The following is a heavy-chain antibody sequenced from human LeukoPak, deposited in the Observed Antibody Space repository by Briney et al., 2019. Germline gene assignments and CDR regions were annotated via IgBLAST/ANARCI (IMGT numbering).Heavy chain of an antibody. D-gene: IGHD6-19*01. CDR2: LYTSGST. J-gene: IGHJ4*02. CDR3: ACSSSGWFWNY. Sequence: SDPLSLPCTLCDRPISSYYWRWIRQPAGKGRECIGRLYTSGSTNYNPPLKSRVTMSVDTSKNQFSLKLSSVTAADTAVYYCACSSSGWFWNYWGQGTLVTVSS. CDR1: DRPISSYY. V-gene: IGHV4-4*07.